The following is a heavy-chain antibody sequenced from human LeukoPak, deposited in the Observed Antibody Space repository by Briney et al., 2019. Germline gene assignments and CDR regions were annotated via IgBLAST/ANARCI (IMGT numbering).Heavy chain of an antibody. CDR1: GFSVSDNS. J-gene: IGHJ5*02. V-gene: IGHV3-7*01. D-gene: IGHD3-10*01. Sequence: GGSLRLSCTVSGFSVSDNSMSWVRQAPGKGLEWVANIKQDGSEQYYVDSVKGRFTISRDNAKNSLSLQMNSLRAEDTAVYYCARPLMYYYGSETYFWFDPWGQGTLVTVSS. CDR2: IKQDGSEQ. CDR3: ARPLMYYYGSETYFWFDP.